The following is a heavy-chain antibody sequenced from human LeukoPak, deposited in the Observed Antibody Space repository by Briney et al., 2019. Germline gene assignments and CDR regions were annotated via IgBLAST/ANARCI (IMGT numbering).Heavy chain of an antibody. CDR2: MNPNSGNT. Sequence: ASVKVSCKASGYTFTSYGINWVRQATGQGLEWMGWMNPNSGNTGYAQKFQGRVTMTRNTSISTAYMELSSQRSEDTAVYYCARSVGPWAGSVFGYWGQGTLVTVSS. CDR1: GYTFTSYG. D-gene: IGHD6-19*01. V-gene: IGHV1-8*02. CDR3: ARSVGPWAGSVFGY. J-gene: IGHJ4*02.